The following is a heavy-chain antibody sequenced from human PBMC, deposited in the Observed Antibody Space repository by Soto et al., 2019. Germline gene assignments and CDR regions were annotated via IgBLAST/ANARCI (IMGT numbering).Heavy chain of an antibody. Sequence: GGSLRLSCAASGFTFTRYSMNWVRQAPGKGLEWVSSISSTTNYIYYGDSMKGRFTISRDNAKNSLYLEMNSLRAEDTAVYYCPRESEDLTSNFDYWGQGXLLTVYS. CDR3: PRESEDLTSNFDY. V-gene: IGHV3-21*06. J-gene: IGHJ4*02. CDR1: GFTFTRYS. CDR2: ISSTTNYI.